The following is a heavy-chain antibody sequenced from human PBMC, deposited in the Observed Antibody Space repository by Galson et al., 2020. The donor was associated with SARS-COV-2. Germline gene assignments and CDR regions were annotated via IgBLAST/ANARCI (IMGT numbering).Heavy chain of an antibody. CDR3: ARVVAATTRSRKPPFFDY. CDR2: ISSSSSTI. CDR1: GFTFSSYS. Sequence: GESLKISCAASGFTFSSYSMNWVRQAPGKGLEWVSYISSSSSTIYYADSVKGRFTISRDNAKNSLYLQMNSLRAEDTAVYYCARVVAATTRSRKPPFFDYWGQGTLVTVSS. J-gene: IGHJ4*02. D-gene: IGHD2-15*01. V-gene: IGHV3-48*01.